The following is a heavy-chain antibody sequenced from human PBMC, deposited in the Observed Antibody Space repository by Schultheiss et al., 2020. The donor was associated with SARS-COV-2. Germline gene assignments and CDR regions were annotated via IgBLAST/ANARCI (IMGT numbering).Heavy chain of an antibody. J-gene: IGHJ5*02. D-gene: IGHD2-2*01. CDR3: AKDRSGPTAGRGGWSDP. CDR2: ISGSGSNR. Sequence: GGSLRLSCAASGFTSSSYAMSWVRQAPGKGLEWVSSISGSGSNRYYADSVKGGFTISRDNSKNTLYLQMGSLRAEDTAIYYCAKDRSGPTAGRGGWSDPWGQGGLVTVSS. CDR1: GFTSSSYA. V-gene: IGHV3-23*01.